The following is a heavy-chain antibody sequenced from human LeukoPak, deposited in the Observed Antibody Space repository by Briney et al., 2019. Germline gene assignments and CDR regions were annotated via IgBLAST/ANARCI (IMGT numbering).Heavy chain of an antibody. D-gene: IGHD5-18*01. J-gene: IGHJ4*02. CDR2: INWNGGST. Sequence: GGSLRLSCAASGFTFDDYTMSWVRQAPGKGLEWVSGINWNGGSTGYADSVKGRFTISRDNAKNSLYPQMNSLRAEDTAVYYCARSGDGGYSYGEIDYWGQGTLVTVSS. V-gene: IGHV3-20*04. CDR3: ARSGDGGYSYGEIDY. CDR1: GFTFDDYT.